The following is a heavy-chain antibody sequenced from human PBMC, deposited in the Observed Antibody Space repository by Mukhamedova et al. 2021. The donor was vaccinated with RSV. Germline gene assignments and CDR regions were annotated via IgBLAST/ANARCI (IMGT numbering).Heavy chain of an antibody. CDR3: AKDLGSRYISYWSF. V-gene: IGHV3-30*02. D-gene: IGHD2-15*01. Sequence: GRKWVRQAPGKGRERVAFIQYDGTGKDDADSVKGRLTISRDNSKNTLYLQMNSLRAEDTAAYYCAKDLGSRYISYWSFWGPGTLVT. CDR1: G. CDR2: IQYDGTGK. J-gene: IGHJ4*02.